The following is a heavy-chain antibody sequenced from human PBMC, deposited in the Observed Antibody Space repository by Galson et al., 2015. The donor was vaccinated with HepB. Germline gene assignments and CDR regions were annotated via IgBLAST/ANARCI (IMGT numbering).Heavy chain of an antibody. V-gene: IGHV4-59*01. CDR1: GGSISSYY. CDR2: IFHTGNT. J-gene: IGHJ2*01. CDR3: ARAPSAIVVRYFDL. Sequence: ETLSLTCTVSGGSISSYYWSWIRQSPGKGLEWIGYIFHTGNTNYNPSLKSRVTISIDTSKNQFSLKLTSVTAADTAVYYCARAPSAIVVRYFDLWGRGTLVTVSS. D-gene: IGHD3-22*01.